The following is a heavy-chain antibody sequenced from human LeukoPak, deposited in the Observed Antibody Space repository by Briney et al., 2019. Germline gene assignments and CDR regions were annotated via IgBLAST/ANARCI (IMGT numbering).Heavy chain of an antibody. Sequence: GGSLRLSCAASGFTFSDYYMSWIRQAPGQGLEWVAYISHSSGFTNYADSVKGRFAISRDNAKNSLYLQMDSLRAEDTAIYYCAKLFKAYSSTWIDYWRQGNLVTVSS. CDR3: AKLFKAYSSTWIDY. V-gene: IGHV3-11*03. CDR1: GFTFSDYY. CDR2: ISHSSGFT. J-gene: IGHJ4*02. D-gene: IGHD6-13*01.